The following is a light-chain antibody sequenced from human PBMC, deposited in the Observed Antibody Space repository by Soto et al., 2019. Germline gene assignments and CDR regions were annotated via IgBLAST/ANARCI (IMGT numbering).Light chain of an antibody. V-gene: IGLV2-8*01. Sequence: QSALTQPPSASGSPGQSVTLSCTGSSSDVGRYNYVSWYQQHPGKAPKLIIYEVTKRPSGVPDRFSGSKSGNTASLTVSGLQAEDEADYYCTSYAGSNVLFGGATKLTVL. CDR2: EVT. J-gene: IGLJ2*01. CDR1: SSDVGRYNY. CDR3: TSYAGSNVL.